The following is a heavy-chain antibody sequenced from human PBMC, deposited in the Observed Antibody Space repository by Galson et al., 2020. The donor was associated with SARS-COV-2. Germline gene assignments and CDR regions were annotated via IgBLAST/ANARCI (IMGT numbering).Heavy chain of an antibody. CDR2: INYSGST. CDR3: VRDLRGADGFDI. Sequence: SQTLSLTCTVSGGSISSSYWSWIRQPPGKGPEWIGYINYSGSTNYNPSLKSRVTISVDTSKNQFSLKLTSVTAADTAIYYCVRDLRGADGFDIWGQGTMVTVSS. CDR1: GGSISSSY. J-gene: IGHJ3*02. V-gene: IGHV4-59*01.